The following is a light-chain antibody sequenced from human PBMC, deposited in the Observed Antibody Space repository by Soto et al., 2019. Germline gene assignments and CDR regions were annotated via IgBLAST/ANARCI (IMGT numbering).Light chain of an antibody. CDR2: DAS. CDR1: QTISNW. CDR3: QQYNFFPRT. V-gene: IGKV1-5*01. Sequence: IQMTQSPSTLSASVGDRVTITCRASQTISNWLAWYQQKPGKAPKILIYDASILQSGVPSRFSGRGSGTEFTLTISSLQPDDFATYDGQQYNFFPRTFGQGTKVDIK. J-gene: IGKJ1*01.